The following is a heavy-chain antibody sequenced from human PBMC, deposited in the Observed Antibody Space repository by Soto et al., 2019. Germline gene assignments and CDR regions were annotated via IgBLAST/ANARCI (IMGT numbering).Heavy chain of an antibody. CDR2: IYYSGNT. CDR3: AQALVFTGGDGFDI. J-gene: IGHJ3*02. CDR1: GGSITTGGRY. V-gene: IGHV4-31*02. D-gene: IGHD1-1*01. Sequence: QVRLQEWGPGLVKPSQTLSLKCSVSGGSITTGGRYWSWIRQLPGKGLEWIGDIYYSGNTYYNASLTSRVPISVEAAKNQSPLKLSSVTAADTAVYYCAQALVFTGGDGFDIWGQGRLVTVSS.